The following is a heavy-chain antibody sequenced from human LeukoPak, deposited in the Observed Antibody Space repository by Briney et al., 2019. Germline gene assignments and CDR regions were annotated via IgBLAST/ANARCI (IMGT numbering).Heavy chain of an antibody. D-gene: IGHD3-16*01. CDR2: ISTSGSYI. V-gene: IGHV3-21*01. CDR3: ARDGLDPYYYYYMDV. J-gene: IGHJ6*03. Sequence: PRGSLRLSCAASGFTFSSYSMNWVRQAPGKGLEWVSSISTSGSYIYYADSVKGRFTISRDNAKSSLFLQMDSLRAEDTAMYYCARDGLDPYYYYYMDVWGKGTTVTVSS. CDR1: GFTFSSYS.